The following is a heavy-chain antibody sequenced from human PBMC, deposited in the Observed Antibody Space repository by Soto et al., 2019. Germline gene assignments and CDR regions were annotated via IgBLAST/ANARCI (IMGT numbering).Heavy chain of an antibody. CDR2: IIPIFGTE. CDR1: GGTIHSYS. V-gene: IGHV1-69*13. J-gene: IGHJ6*02. Sequence: SAVKVSCQASGGTIHSYSISWVRQAPGQGLEWMGGIIPIFGTENYAQKFQGRVTITAHEYKRTAYMELSSLRSEDTAVYYCARYYYYSSGHYGMDVWGQGSTVIVSS. CDR3: ARYYYYSSGHYGMDV. D-gene: IGHD3-22*01.